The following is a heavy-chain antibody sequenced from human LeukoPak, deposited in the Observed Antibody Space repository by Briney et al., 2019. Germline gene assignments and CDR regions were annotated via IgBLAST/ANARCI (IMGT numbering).Heavy chain of an antibody. J-gene: IGHJ3*01. CDR1: GFTVSSNY. CDR3: AKAIAARDNDAFDV. D-gene: IGHD6-6*01. Sequence: GGSLRLSCAASGFTVSSNYMCWVRQAPGKGLEWVTFIRYDGSNKYYADSVKGRFTISRDNSKNTLYLQMNSLRADDTAVYYCAKAIAARDNDAFDVWGQGTMVTVSS. CDR2: IRYDGSNK. V-gene: IGHV3-30*02.